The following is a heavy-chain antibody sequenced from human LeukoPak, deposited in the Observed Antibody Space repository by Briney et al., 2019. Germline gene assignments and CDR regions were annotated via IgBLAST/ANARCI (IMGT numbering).Heavy chain of an antibody. CDR1: GYRFTSYW. V-gene: IGHV5-51*01. CDR2: ISPANSET. J-gene: IGHJ5*02. Sequence: PVESLKISCKGSGYRFTSYWIAWVRQKPGKGLELMGIISPANSETLYSPSFQGQVTMSADSSTAYLQWSSLKASDTAIYYCARRGGNWLDPWGQGTLVTVSS. D-gene: IGHD3-16*01. CDR3: ARRGGNWLDP.